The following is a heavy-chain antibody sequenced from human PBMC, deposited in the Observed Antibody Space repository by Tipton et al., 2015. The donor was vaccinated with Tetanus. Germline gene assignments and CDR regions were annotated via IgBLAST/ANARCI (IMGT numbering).Heavy chain of an antibody. CDR3: ARDRTSNIGPFDN. Sequence: SLRLSCAASGFTFDDYAMHWVRQAPGKGLEWVSSISWNRGSTEYADSVKGRFTISRDHVKNTVYLQMNSLRPEDSAMYFCARDRTSNIGPFDNWGQGAPVTVSP. CDR1: GFTFDDYA. CDR2: ISWNRGST. J-gene: IGHJ4*02. V-gene: IGHV3-9*01.